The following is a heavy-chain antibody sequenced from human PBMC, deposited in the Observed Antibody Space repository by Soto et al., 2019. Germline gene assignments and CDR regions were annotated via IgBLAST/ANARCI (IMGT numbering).Heavy chain of an antibody. Sequence: PSQTLSLTCAISGDSVSSNSAAWNWIKQSPSRGLEWLGRTYYRSKWYNDYAVSVKSRITINPDTSKNQFSLQLNSVTPEDTAVYYCARDLRPSGRCGSGCFYFDYWGQGTLVTVSS. CDR1: GDSVSSNSAA. CDR2: TYYRSKWYN. CDR3: ARDLRPSGRCGSGCFYFDY. D-gene: IGHD6-19*01. J-gene: IGHJ4*02. V-gene: IGHV6-1*01.